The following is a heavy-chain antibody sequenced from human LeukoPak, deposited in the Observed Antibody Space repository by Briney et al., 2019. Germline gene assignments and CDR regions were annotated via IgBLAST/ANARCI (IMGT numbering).Heavy chain of an antibody. CDR3: ARVMGDVYKRAFHY. V-gene: IGHV4-39*07. J-gene: IGHJ4*02. CDR1: GCSISSSSYF. Sequence: SETLSLTCTVSGCSISSSSYFSGWIRQPPGKGLEWIGSIYHSGSTNYNPSLNSRVTISVDTSKHEFSLKLSSMSAADTGVYYFARVMGDVYKRAFHYWGQGTLVTVSS. D-gene: IGHD5-24*01. CDR2: IYHSGST.